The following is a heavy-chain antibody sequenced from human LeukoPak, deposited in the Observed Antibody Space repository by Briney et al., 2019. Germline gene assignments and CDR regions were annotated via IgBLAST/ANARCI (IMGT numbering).Heavy chain of an antibody. J-gene: IGHJ4*02. CDR2: MNPNSGNT. CDR3: ARGPYDSSGYYRSFDY. V-gene: IGHV1-8*01. Sequence: ASVKVSCKASGYTFTSHDINWVRQATGQGLEWMGWMNPNSGNTGYAQKFQGRVTMTRNTSISTAYMELSSLRSEDTAVYYCARGPYDSSGYYRSFDYWGQGTLVTVSS. D-gene: IGHD3-22*01. CDR1: GYTFTSHD.